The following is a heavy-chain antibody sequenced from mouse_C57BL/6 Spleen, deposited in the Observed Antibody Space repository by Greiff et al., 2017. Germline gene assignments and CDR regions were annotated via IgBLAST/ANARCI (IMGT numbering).Heavy chain of an antibody. V-gene: IGHV1-39*01. CDR2: INPNYGTT. CDR3: SRSGYCGSRGYLDY. Sequence: VHVKQSGPELVKPGASVKISCKASGYSFTDYNMNWVKQSNGKSLEWIGVINPNYGTTSYNQKFKGKATLTVDQSSSPAYMQLNRLTAADSAVYYCSRSGYCGSRGYLDYWGQGTTLTVSS. J-gene: IGHJ2*01. D-gene: IGHD1-1*01. CDR1: GYSFTDYN.